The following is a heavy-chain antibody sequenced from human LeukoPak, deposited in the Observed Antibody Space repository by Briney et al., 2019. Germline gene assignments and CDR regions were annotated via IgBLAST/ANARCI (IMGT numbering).Heavy chain of an antibody. CDR3: ARGGYSSGWYYHAFDI. V-gene: IGHV3-11*04. D-gene: IGHD6-19*01. Sequence: GGSLRLSCAASAFTFSDYYMSWIRQAPGKGLEWVSYISSSGTTIYYADSVKGRFTISRDNAKNSLYLQMNSLRAEDTAVFYCARGGYSSGWYYHAFDIWGPGTMVTVSS. CDR2: ISSSGTTI. CDR1: AFTFSDYY. J-gene: IGHJ3*02.